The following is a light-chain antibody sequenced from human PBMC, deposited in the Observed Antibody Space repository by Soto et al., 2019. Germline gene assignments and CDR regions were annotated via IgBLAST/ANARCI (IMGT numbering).Light chain of an antibody. Sequence: DIQMTQSPSSLSGSVGDSVTITCRASQGIGIYLAWYQQKPGKVPQLLIYAASTLHSGVSSRFSGSGSGTDFTLTISSLQPEDVATYYCQAYNSAPFTFGPGTKVDIK. CDR2: AAS. V-gene: IGKV1-27*01. J-gene: IGKJ3*01. CDR3: QAYNSAPFT. CDR1: QGIGIY.